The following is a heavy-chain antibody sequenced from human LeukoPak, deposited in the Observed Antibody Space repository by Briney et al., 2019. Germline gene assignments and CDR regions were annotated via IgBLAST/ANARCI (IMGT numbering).Heavy chain of an antibody. CDR1: GYTFSSYS. CDR3: ARGSLDAFDI. CDR2: ISSSSSYI. J-gene: IGHJ3*02. D-gene: IGHD6-6*01. Sequence: GGSLRLSCAASGYTFSSYSMNWVRQAPGKGLEWVSSISSSSSYIYYADSVKGRFTISRDNAKNSLYLQMNSLRAEDTAVYYCARGSLDAFDIWGQGTMVTVSS. V-gene: IGHV3-21*01.